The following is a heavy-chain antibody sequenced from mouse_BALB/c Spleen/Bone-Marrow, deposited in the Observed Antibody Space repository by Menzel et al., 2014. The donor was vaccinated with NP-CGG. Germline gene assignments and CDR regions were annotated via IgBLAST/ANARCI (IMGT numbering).Heavy chain of an antibody. V-gene: IGHV1-82*01. CDR2: FYPGDGNT. J-gene: IGHJ1*01. CDR3: ARRRTFITSVVDYFDV. D-gene: IGHD1-1*02. CDR1: GYVFSSSW. Sequence: VQLQQSGPELVKPGASVKISCRASGYVFSSSWMNWVKQRPGQGLEWIGRFYPGDGNTNYNGKFKGKATLTADTSSSTAYMQISSLTSVDSAVYFCARRRTFITSVVDYFDVWGAGTTVTVSS.